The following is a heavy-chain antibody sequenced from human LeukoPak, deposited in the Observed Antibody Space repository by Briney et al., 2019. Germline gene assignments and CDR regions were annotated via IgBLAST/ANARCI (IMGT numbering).Heavy chain of an antibody. Sequence: ASVKVSCKASGYTFTGYYMHWVRQAPGQGLEWMGWINPNSGGTNYAQKFQGRVTMTRDTSISTAYMELSRLRSDDTAVYYCAKGMATKMVIIDYWGQGTLVTVSS. CDR2: INPNSGGT. D-gene: IGHD2/OR15-2a*01. J-gene: IGHJ4*02. CDR3: AKGMATKMVIIDY. CDR1: GYTFTGYY. V-gene: IGHV1-2*02.